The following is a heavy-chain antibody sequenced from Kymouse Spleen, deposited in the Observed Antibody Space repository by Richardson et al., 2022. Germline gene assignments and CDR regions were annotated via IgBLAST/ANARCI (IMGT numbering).Heavy chain of an antibody. V-gene: IGHV4-34*01. J-gene: IGHJ4*02. CDR3: ARGGWLRPFDY. Sequence: QVQLQQWGAGLLKPSETLSLTCAVYGGSFSGYYWSWIRQPPGKGLEWIGEINHSGSTNYNPSLKSRVTISVDTSKNQFSLKLSSVTAADTAVYYCARGGWLRPFDYWGQGTLVTVSS. CDR2: INHSGST. D-gene: IGHD5-12*01. CDR1: GGSFSGYY.